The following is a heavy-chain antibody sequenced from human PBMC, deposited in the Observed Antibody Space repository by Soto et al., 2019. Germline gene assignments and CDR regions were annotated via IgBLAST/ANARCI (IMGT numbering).Heavy chain of an antibody. CDR2: ILNDGSRQ. Sequence: QVQLVESGGGVVQPGRSLRLSCEASGFTFSHYGMHWVRQAPGKGLEWVAVILNDGSRQHYADSVKGRLTISRDNSKNTLYLDMNSLRVEDTAVYYCARDDDYGDNGIDYWGQGTLVTVSS. CDR3: ARDDDYGDNGIDY. CDR1: GFTFSHYG. D-gene: IGHD4-17*01. J-gene: IGHJ4*02. V-gene: IGHV3-33*01.